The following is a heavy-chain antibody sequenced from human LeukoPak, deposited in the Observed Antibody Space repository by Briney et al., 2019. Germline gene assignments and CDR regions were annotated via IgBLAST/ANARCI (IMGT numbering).Heavy chain of an antibody. CDR1: GFTFSSYW. V-gene: IGHV3-7*01. CDR3: ASLISGIYSGYTYYYYYSMDV. CDR2: IKQDGSEK. J-gene: IGHJ6*03. D-gene: IGHD5-12*01. Sequence: GGSLRLSCAASGFTFSSYWMSWVRQAPGKGLEWVANIKQDGSEKYYVDSVKGRFTISRDNAKNSLYLQMNSLRAEDTAVYYCASLISGIYSGYTYYYYYSMDVWGKGTTVTVSS.